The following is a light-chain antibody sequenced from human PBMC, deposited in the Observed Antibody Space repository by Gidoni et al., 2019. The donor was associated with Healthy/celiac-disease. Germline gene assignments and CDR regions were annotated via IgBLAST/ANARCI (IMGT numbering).Light chain of an antibody. Sequence: SYELTQPLSVSVALGQTARITRGGNNIGSKNVHWYQQTPGQAPVLVIYRDSNRPSGIPERFSGSNSGNTATLTISRAQAGDEADYYCQVWDSSSLFGGGTKLTVL. CDR3: QVWDSSSL. CDR1: NIGSKN. V-gene: IGLV3-9*01. CDR2: RDS. J-gene: IGLJ2*01.